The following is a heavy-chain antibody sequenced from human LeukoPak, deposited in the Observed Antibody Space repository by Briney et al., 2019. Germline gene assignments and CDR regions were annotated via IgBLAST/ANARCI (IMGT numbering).Heavy chain of an antibody. CDR3: AKGLSPGRTYFDY. V-gene: IGHV3-30*18. CDR2: ISYDGSNK. Sequence: PGGSLRLSCAASGFTFSSYGMHWVRQAPGKGLEWVAVISYDGSNKYYADSVKGRFTISRDNSKNTLYLQMNSLRAEDTAVYYCAKGLSPGRTYFDYWGQGTLVTVSS. D-gene: IGHD1-26*01. CDR1: GFTFSSYG. J-gene: IGHJ4*02.